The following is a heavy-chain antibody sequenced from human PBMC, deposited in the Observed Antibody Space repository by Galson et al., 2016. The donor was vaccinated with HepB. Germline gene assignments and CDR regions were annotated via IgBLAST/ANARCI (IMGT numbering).Heavy chain of an antibody. J-gene: IGHJ5*02. CDR3: ARDASQITSCWFDP. D-gene: IGHD6-6*01. CDR1: GFTFSSYG. V-gene: IGHV3-33*01. CDR2: IWYGGSNK. Sequence: SLRLSCAASGFTFSSYGMHWVRQAPGKGLEWVAVIWYGGSNKYYADSVKGRFTISRDTSKNTLYLQMNSLRAEDTAVYYCARDASQITSCWFDPWGQGTPVFVSS.